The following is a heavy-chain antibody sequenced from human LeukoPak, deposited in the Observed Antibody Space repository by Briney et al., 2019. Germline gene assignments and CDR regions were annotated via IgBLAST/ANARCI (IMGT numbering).Heavy chain of an antibody. CDR2: INPNSGGT. J-gene: IGHJ4*02. Sequence: ASVKVSCKASGYTFTGYYMHWVRQAPGQGLEWMGWINPNSGGTNYAQKFQGRVTMIRDTSISTAYMELSRLRSDDTAVYYCARGYDSSGYHDYWGQGTLVTVSS. V-gene: IGHV1-2*02. D-gene: IGHD3-22*01. CDR3: ARGYDSSGYHDY. CDR1: GYTFTGYY.